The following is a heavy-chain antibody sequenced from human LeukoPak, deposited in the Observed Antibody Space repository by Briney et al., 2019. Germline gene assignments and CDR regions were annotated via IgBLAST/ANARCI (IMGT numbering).Heavy chain of an antibody. J-gene: IGHJ4*02. Sequence: SETLSLTCTVSGGSISGYYWSWIRQPPGKGLEWIGYIYSSGSTNYNPSPKSRVIMSIDTSENQFSLKLSSVTAADTALYYCARHYYERSDCYSFDYWGQGTLVTVSS. D-gene: IGHD2-21*01. CDR2: IYSSGST. CDR3: ARHYYERSDCYSFDY. CDR1: GGSISGYY. V-gene: IGHV4-59*08.